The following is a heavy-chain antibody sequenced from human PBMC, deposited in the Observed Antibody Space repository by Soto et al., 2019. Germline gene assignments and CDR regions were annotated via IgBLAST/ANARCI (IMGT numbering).Heavy chain of an antibody. CDR2: IIPILGIA. D-gene: IGHD2-2*01. Sequence: SVKVSCKASGGTFSSYTISWVRQAPGQGLEWMGRIIPILGIANYAQKFQGRVTITADKSTSTAYMELSSLRSEDTAVYYCARAYCSSTSCYLENYYYYGMDVWGQGTTVTVSS. V-gene: IGHV1-69*02. CDR3: ARAYCSSTSCYLENYYYYGMDV. CDR1: GGTFSSYT. J-gene: IGHJ6*02.